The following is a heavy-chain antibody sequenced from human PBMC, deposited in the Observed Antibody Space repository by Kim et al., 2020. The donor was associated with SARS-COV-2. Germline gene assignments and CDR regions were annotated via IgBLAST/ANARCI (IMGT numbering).Heavy chain of an antibody. CDR3: ATSFAAVAVGFY. Sequence: IYAQKVQGRVTMTEDTSTDTAYMELSSLRSEDTAVYYCATSFAAVAVGFYWGQGTLVTVSS. D-gene: IGHD6-19*01. V-gene: IGHV1-24*01. J-gene: IGHJ4*02.